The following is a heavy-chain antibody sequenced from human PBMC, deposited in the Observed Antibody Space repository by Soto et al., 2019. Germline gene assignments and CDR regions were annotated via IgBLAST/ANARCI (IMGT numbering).Heavy chain of an antibody. Sequence: PSETLSLTCTFSGGSISSYYWSWIRQPPGKGLEWIGYIYYSGSTNYNPSLKSRVTISVDTSKNQFSLKLSSVTAADTAVYYCARAATTVTTGWFDPWGQGTLVTVSS. CDR2: IYYSGST. J-gene: IGHJ5*02. V-gene: IGHV4-59*01. CDR3: ARAATTVTTGWFDP. D-gene: IGHD4-17*01. CDR1: GGSISSYY.